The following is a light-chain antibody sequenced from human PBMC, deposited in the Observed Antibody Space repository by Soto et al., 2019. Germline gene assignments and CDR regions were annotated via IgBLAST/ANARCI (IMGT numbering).Light chain of an antibody. J-gene: IGKJ4*01. CDR3: RQYGRSLGFA. CDR2: DDS. Sequence: DRVMTQSPATLSVSTGESATLSCRATQSATNHLAWYQHKPGQAPRLLIYDDSTRATGIPARFSGSGSGTDFTLTISRLEPEDFAVYYCRQYGRSLGFAFGGGTKVDIK. V-gene: IGKV3-15*01. CDR1: QSATNH.